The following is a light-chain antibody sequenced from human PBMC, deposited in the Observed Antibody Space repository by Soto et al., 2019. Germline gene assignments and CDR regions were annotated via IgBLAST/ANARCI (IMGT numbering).Light chain of an antibody. Sequence: EIGLTQSPGTLSLSPGERATLSCRASQSVSSSYSAWYQQKRGQAPRLLIYGASSRATGIPDRFSGSGSGTDFTHTISRLEPEDLAVYYCHQYDSSPLTFGGGNKVEIK. J-gene: IGKJ4*01. CDR3: HQYDSSPLT. CDR1: QSVSSSY. V-gene: IGKV3-20*01. CDR2: GAS.